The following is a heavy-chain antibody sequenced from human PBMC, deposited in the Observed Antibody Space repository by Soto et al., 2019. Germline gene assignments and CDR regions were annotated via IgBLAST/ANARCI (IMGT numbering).Heavy chain of an antibody. CDR2: IWYDGSNK. Sequence: QVQLVESGGGVVQPGRSLRLSCAASGFTFSSYGMHWVRQAPGKGLEWVAVIWYDGSNKYYADSVKGRFTISRDNSKNTLYLPMNSLRAEDTAVYYCARDRYGYYFDYWGQGTLVTVSS. J-gene: IGHJ4*02. D-gene: IGHD5-18*01. CDR1: GFTFSSYG. V-gene: IGHV3-33*01. CDR3: ARDRYGYYFDY.